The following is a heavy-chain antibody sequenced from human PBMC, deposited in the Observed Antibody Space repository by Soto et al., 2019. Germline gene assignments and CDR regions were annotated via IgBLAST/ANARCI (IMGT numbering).Heavy chain of an antibody. Sequence: GASVKVSCKVSGYTLTELSMHWVRQAPGKGLVWMGVFDPEDGETIYAQKFQGRVTMTEDTSTDTAYMELSSLRSEDTAVYYCATDRMEGTLDAFDIWGQGTMVTVSS. J-gene: IGHJ3*02. CDR1: GYTLTELS. CDR2: FDPEDGET. CDR3: ATDRMEGTLDAFDI. V-gene: IGHV1-24*01. D-gene: IGHD1-1*01.